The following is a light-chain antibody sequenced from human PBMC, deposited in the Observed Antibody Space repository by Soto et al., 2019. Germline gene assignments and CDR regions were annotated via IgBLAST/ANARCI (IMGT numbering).Light chain of an antibody. V-gene: IGKV3-20*01. CDR2: GAS. Sequence: ENVLTQSPGTLSLSPGERATLSCRASQTVSSYLTWYQQRPGQAPRRLISGASSRATGIPDRFSGSGSGTDFTLTISRLEPEDFALYYCQQYGTSPITFGQGTRLEIK. CDR1: QTVSSY. J-gene: IGKJ5*01. CDR3: QQYGTSPIT.